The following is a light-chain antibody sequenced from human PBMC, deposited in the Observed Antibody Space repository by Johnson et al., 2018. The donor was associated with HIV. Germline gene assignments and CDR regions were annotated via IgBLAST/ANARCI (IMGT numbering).Light chain of an antibody. J-gene: IGLJ1*01. Sequence: QSVLTQPPSVSAAPGQKVTISCSGSSSNIGNNYVSWYQQLPGTAPKLLIYDNNKRPSGIPDRFSGSKSGTSATLDLTGLQTGDEADYYCASWDRSLTVGTVFGPGTRVTVL. CDR3: ASWDRSLTVGTV. CDR1: SSNIGNNY. CDR2: DNN. V-gene: IGLV1-51*01.